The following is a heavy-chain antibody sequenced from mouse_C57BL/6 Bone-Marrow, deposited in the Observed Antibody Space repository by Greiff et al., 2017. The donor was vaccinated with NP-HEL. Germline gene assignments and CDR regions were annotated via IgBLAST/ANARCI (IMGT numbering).Heavy chain of an antibody. Sequence: LQESGAELARPGASVKLSCKASGYTFTSYGISWVKQRTGQGLEWIGEIYPRSGNTYYNEKFKGKATLTADKSSSTAYMELRSLTSEDSAVYFCARWPLIYYGNYGVYWGQGTLVTVSA. CDR2: IYPRSGNT. V-gene: IGHV1-81*01. CDR3: ARWPLIYYGNYGVY. D-gene: IGHD2-1*01. J-gene: IGHJ3*01. CDR1: GYTFTSYG.